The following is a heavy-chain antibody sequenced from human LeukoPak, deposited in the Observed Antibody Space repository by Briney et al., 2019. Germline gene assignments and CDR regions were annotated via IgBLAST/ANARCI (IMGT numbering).Heavy chain of an antibody. D-gene: IGHD3-10*01. CDR1: GDSVSGSPAV. Sequence: SQTLSLTCAISGDSVSGSPAVWNWIRQSSSRGLEWLGRAYYRSKWYIDYAVSVKGRITITPDTSKNQFSLQLNPVTPEDTAVYYCARGAVRGGTNFDYWGQGTLVTVSS. J-gene: IGHJ4*02. CDR2: AYYRSKWYI. CDR3: ARGAVRGGTNFDY. V-gene: IGHV6-1*01.